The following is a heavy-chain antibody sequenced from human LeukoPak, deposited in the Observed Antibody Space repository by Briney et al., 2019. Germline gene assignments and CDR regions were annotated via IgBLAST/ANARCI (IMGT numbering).Heavy chain of an antibody. V-gene: IGHV3-23*01. J-gene: IGHJ4*02. D-gene: IGHD3-22*01. CDR3: ARDRYYYDSSGYSVSDFDY. CDR2: ISGSGGST. Sequence: GGSLRLSCAASGFTFSSYAMSWVRQAPGKGLQWVSAISGSGGSTYYSDSVKGRFTISRDNSKSTLYLQMNSLRAEDTAVYYCARDRYYYDSSGYSVSDFDYWGQGTLVTVSS. CDR1: GFTFSSYA.